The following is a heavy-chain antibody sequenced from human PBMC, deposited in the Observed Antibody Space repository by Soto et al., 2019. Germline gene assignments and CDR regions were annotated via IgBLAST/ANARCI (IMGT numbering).Heavy chain of an antibody. Sequence: SETLSLTCTVSGGSISSSSYYWGWIRQPPGKGLEWLGSIYYSGSTYYNPSLKSRVTISVDTSKNQFSLKLSSVTAADTAVYYCARHGTVTTVTTFDYWGQGTLVTVSS. J-gene: IGHJ4*02. CDR3: ARHGTVTTVTTFDY. CDR2: IYYSGST. CDR1: GGSISSSSYY. V-gene: IGHV4-39*01. D-gene: IGHD4-17*01.